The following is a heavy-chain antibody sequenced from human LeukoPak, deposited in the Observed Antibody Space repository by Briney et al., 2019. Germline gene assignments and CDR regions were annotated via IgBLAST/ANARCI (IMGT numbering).Heavy chain of an antibody. CDR2: INHSGST. CDR1: GGSFSGYY. D-gene: IGHD2-2*01. V-gene: IGHV4-34*01. Sequence: SETLSLTCAVYGGSFSGYYWSWIRQPPGKGLEWIGEINHSGSTNYNPSLKKRGTISVDTSKNPFSMKLSSVTAADTAVYSCARGSYCSSTSCSPYYFDYWGQGTLVTVSS. J-gene: IGHJ4*02. CDR3: ARGSYCSSTSCSPYYFDY.